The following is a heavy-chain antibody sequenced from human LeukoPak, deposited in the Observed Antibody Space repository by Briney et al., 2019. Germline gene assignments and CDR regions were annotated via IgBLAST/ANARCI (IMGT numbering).Heavy chain of an antibody. CDR2: MSPNSGDT. D-gene: IGHD7-27*01. V-gene: IGHV1-8*01. CDR3: ARGPPNWGYDY. J-gene: IGHJ4*02. CDR1: GYTFTSYD. Sequence: ASVEVSCKASGYTFTSYDFNWVRQATGQRPEWMGWMSPNSGDTGYAQKFQDRVTMNRNTSISTAYMELSSLRSDDTAVYYCARGPPNWGYDYWGPGTLVTVSS.